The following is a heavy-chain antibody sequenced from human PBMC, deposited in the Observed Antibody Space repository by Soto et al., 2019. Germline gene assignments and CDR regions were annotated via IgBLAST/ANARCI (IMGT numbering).Heavy chain of an antibody. J-gene: IGHJ6*02. CDR2: ISGSGGST. Sequence: GSLRLSCAASGFTFSSYAMSWVRQAPGKGLEWVSAISGSGGSTYYADSVKGRFTISRDNSKNTLYPQMNSLRAEDTAVYYCAKGDLDDVFGVVISLYYYYGMDVWGQGTTVTVSS. D-gene: IGHD3-3*01. CDR3: AKGDLDDVFGVVISLYYYYGMDV. V-gene: IGHV3-23*01. CDR1: GFTFSSYA.